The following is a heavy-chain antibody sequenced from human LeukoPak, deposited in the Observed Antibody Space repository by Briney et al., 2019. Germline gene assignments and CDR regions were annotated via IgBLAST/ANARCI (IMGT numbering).Heavy chain of an antibody. CDR3: ARDGRDIVATPLTRNWFDP. CDR2: ISPSGGST. CDR1: GYTFTSNY. Sequence: GASVKVSCKAFGYTFTSNYMHWVRQAPGQGPEWMGVISPSGGSTTYAQKFQGRVTLTRDMSTSTDYLELSSLRSEDTAVYYCARDGRDIVATPLTRNWFDPWGQGTLATVSS. V-gene: IGHV1-46*01. D-gene: IGHD5-12*01. J-gene: IGHJ5*02.